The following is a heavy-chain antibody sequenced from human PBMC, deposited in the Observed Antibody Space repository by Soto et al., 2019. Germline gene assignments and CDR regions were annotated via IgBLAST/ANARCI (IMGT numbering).Heavy chain of an antibody. Sequence: PSETLSLTCAVSGYSISSGYYWGWIRQPPGKGLEWIGSIYHSGSTYYNPSPKSRVTISVDTSKNQFSLKLSSVTAADTATYYCTRIYCTTTSCFINGMDVWGQGTTVTVSS. V-gene: IGHV4-38-2*01. D-gene: IGHD2-2*01. CDR1: GYSISSGYY. J-gene: IGHJ6*02. CDR3: TRIYCTTTSCFINGMDV. CDR2: IYHSGST.